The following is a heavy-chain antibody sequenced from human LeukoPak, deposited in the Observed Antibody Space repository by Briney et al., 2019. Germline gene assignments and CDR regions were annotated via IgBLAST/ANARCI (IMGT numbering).Heavy chain of an antibody. CDR1: GFTFDDYA. D-gene: IGHD1-26*01. J-gene: IGHJ4*02. V-gene: IGHV3-9*01. CDR3: AKGPAPWELLAYFDY. CDR2: ISWNSGSI. Sequence: GGSLRLSCAASGFTFDDYAMHWVRQAPGKGLEWVSGISWNSGSIGHADSVKGRFTISRDNAKNSLYLQMNSLRAEDTALYYCAKGPAPWELLAYFDYWGQGTLVTVSS.